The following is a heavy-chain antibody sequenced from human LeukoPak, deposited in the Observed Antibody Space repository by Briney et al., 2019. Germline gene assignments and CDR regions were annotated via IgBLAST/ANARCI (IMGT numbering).Heavy chain of an antibody. CDR2: IIPIFGTA. V-gene: IGHV1-69*13. J-gene: IGHJ6*03. CDR1: GGTFSSYA. CDR3: ARSSYDFWSGYLYYYYYYMDV. D-gene: IGHD3-3*01. Sequence: SVKVSCKAPGGTFSSYAISWVRQAPGQGLEWMGGIIPIFGTANYAQKFQGRVTITADESTSTAYMELSSLRSEDTAVYYCARSSYDFWSGYLYYYYYYMDVWGKGTTVTVSS.